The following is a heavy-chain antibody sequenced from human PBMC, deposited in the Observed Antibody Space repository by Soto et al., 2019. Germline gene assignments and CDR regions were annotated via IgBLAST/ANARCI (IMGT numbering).Heavy chain of an antibody. CDR2: IYYSGST. CDR3: ARVPQRRDGYNYDDY. D-gene: IGHD5-12*01. J-gene: IGHJ4*02. V-gene: IGHV4-31*03. CDR1: GGSISSGGYY. Sequence: SETLSLTCTVSGGSISSGGYYWSWIRQHPGKGLEWIGYIYYSGSTYYNPSLKSRVTISVDTSKNQFSLKLSSVTAADTAVYYCARVPQRRDGYNYDDYWGQGTLVTVSS.